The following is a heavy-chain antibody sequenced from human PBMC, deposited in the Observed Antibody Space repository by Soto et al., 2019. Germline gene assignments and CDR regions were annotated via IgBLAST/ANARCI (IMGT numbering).Heavy chain of an antibody. D-gene: IGHD2-2*01. Sequence: SETLSLTCTVSGGSISRYYWSWIRQPPGKGLEWIGYMYYSGSTNYNPSLKSRVTISVDTSKNQFSLKLTSVTAADTAVYYCARLHGYCISSSCHGHYAMDVWGQGTTVTVSS. J-gene: IGHJ6*02. V-gene: IGHV4-59*08. CDR1: GGSISRYY. CDR3: ARLHGYCISSSCHGHYAMDV. CDR2: MYYSGST.